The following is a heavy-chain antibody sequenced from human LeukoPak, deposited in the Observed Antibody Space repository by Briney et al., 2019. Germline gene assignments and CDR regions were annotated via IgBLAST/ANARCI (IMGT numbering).Heavy chain of an antibody. J-gene: IGHJ4*02. CDR1: GYSFPTYW. D-gene: IGHD1-1*01. CDR3: ARDTGTSADY. CDR2: IYPGDFDT. Sequence: GESLKISCQGSGYSFPTYWIGWVRQMPGKGLEWMGIIYPGDFDTRHSPSFQGQVTISADKSISTAYLQWSSLKASDTAMYYCARDTGTSADYWGQGTLVTVSS. V-gene: IGHV5-51*01.